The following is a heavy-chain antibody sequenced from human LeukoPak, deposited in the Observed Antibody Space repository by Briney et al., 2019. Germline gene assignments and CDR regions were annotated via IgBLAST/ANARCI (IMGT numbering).Heavy chain of an antibody. V-gene: IGHV1-2*02. D-gene: IGHD2-2*01. J-gene: IGHJ5*02. CDR2: INPNSGGT. CDR1: GYTFTGYY. CDR3: ARDRRYCSSTSCPHVNWFDP. Sequence: GASLKVSCKASGYTFTGYYMHWVRQAPGQGLEWMGWINPNSGGTNYAQKFQGRVTMTRDTSISTAYMELSRLRSDDTAVYYCARDRRYCSSTSCPHVNWFDPWGQGTLVTVSS.